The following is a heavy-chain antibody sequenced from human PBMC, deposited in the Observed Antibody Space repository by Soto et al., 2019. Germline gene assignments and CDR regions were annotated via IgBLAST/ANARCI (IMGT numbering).Heavy chain of an antibody. CDR1: GGSISSGDYY. Sequence: QVQLQESGPGLVKPSQTLSLTCTVSGGSISSGDYYWSWIRQPPGKGLEWIGYIYYSGSTYYNPSLKSRVTISVDTSKNQFALKLSSVTAADTAVYYCAREGGYYDRSGPLGYWGQGTLVTVSS. CDR2: IYYSGST. D-gene: IGHD3-22*01. CDR3: AREGGYYDRSGPLGY. J-gene: IGHJ4*02. V-gene: IGHV4-30-4*01.